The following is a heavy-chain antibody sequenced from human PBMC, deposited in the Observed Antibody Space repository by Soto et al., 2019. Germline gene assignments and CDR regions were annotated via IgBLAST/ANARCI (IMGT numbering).Heavy chain of an antibody. Sequence: ASVKVSCKASGYNFTNYHIHWVRQAPGQGLEWMGWISSYTGNTYYQHSANTEYAQKFQGRVSLTTDTSTTTAYLELRGLRSDDTAVYYCARDLAWVCPGNGCYTNEGNYGMDVWGQGTTVTVSS. D-gene: IGHD2-2*02. CDR3: ARDLAWVCPGNGCYTNEGNYGMDV. V-gene: IGHV1-18*04. J-gene: IGHJ6*02. CDR2: ISSYTGNTYYQHSANT. CDR1: GYNFTNYH.